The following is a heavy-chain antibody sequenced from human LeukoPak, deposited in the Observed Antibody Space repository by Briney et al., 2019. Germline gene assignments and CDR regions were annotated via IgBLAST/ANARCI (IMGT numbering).Heavy chain of an antibody. CDR2: ISGSATGYMT. CDR1: GFTFNTYG. D-gene: IGHD1-26*01. V-gene: IGHV3-23*01. CDR3: ASSEYSGSYPFDY. J-gene: IGHJ4*02. Sequence: GGSLRLSCAASGFTFNTYGMSWVRHSPGKGLEWVSAISGSATGYMTNYADSVKGRFTISRDNDKNTLYLQMNSLRAEDTAVYYCASSEYSGSYPFDYWGQGTLVTVSS.